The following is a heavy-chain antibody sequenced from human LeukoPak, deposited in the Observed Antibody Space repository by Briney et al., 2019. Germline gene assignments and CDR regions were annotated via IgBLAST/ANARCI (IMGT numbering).Heavy chain of an antibody. CDR3: ARRGAAAGKPDY. J-gene: IGHJ4*02. CDR1: GFTFSSYE. CDR2: ISSSGSTI. D-gene: IGHD6-13*01. Sequence: GGSLRLSCAASGFTFSSYEMNWVRQAPGKGLEWVSYISSSGSTIYYADSVKGRFTISRDNAKNSLYLQMNSLRAEDTAVYYCARRGAAAGKPDYWGQGTLVTVSS. V-gene: IGHV3-48*03.